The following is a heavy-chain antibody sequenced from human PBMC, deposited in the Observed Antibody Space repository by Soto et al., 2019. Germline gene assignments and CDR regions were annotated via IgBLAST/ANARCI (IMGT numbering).Heavy chain of an antibody. V-gene: IGHV3-33*05. CDR3: ARATNYYYAMDV. J-gene: IGHJ6*02. CDR2: ISYDGSDS. CDR1: GFTFISYG. Sequence: QVQLVESGGGVVQPGRSLRLSCAASGFTFISYGMHWVRQAPGKGLQWVAFISYDGSDSYYEDSVKGRFTISRGNSKNTLYLQINSLKTEDTAVYYCARATNYYYAMDVWGQGTTVTVSS.